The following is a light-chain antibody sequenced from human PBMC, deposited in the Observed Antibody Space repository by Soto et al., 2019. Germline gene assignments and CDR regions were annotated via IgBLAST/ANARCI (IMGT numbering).Light chain of an antibody. CDR3: RGYGNSPRYT. CDR2: DAS. Sequence: EIVLTQAPGTLSLSPGERATLSCRASQSIRGTYLAWYQQKPGQAPRLLIYDASNTDTGIPDRFSGSGSGTDFTLTITRREPEAFAVYYCRGYGNSPRYTFGQGTKLEIK. CDR1: QSIRGTY. V-gene: IGKV3-20*01. J-gene: IGKJ2*01.